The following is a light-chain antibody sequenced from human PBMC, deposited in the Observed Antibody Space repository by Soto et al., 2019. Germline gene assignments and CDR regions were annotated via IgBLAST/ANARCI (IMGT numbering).Light chain of an antibody. V-gene: IGLV2-8*01. CDR2: EVT. J-gene: IGLJ1*01. Sequence: QSALTQPPSASGSPLQSVTISCTGASSDVGGYNYVSWYQQHPGKAPKLMIYEVTKRPSGVPDRFSASKSDNTASLTVSGLQAEDEADYYCSSYAGSYKYVFGTGTKVTVL. CDR3: SSYAGSYKYV. CDR1: SSDVGGYNY.